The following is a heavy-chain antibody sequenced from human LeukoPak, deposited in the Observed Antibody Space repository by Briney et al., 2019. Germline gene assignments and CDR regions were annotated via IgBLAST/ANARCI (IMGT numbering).Heavy chain of an antibody. Sequence: ASVKVSCKASGYTFTRYGISWVRQAPGQGLEWMGWISAYNGNTNYAQKLQGRVTMTTDTSTSTAYMELRSLRSDDTAVYYCARRRLDILTEDYWGQGTLVTVSS. D-gene: IGHD3-9*01. CDR1: GYTFTRYG. CDR2: ISAYNGNT. CDR3: ARRRLDILTEDY. J-gene: IGHJ4*02. V-gene: IGHV1-18*01.